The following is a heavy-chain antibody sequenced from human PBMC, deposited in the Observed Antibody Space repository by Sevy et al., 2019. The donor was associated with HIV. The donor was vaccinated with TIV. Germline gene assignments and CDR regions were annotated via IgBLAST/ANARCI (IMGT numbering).Heavy chain of an antibody. V-gene: IGHV4-59*01. CDR1: GGSISSYY. CDR2: IDYSGST. CDR3: ARVIAAARGYYYYGMDV. J-gene: IGHJ6*02. D-gene: IGHD6-13*01. Sequence: SETLSLTCTVSGGSISSYYWSWIRQPPGKGLEWIGYIDYSGSTNYNPSLKSRVTISVDTSKNQFSLKLSSVTAADTAVYYCARVIAAARGYYYYGMDVWGQGTTVTVSS.